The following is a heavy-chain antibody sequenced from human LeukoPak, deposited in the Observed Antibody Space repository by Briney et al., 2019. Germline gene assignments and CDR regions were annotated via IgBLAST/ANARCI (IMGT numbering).Heavy chain of an antibody. V-gene: IGHV4-4*09. J-gene: IGHJ4*02. D-gene: IGHD3-22*01. Sequence: KTSETLSLTCTVSGGSISSYYWSWIRQPPGKGLEWIGYIYTSGSTNYNPSLKSRVTISVDTSKSQFSLKLSSVTAADTAVYYCARTNYYDSSGYWEFDYWGQGTLVTVSS. CDR3: ARTNYYDSSGYWEFDY. CDR2: IYTSGST. CDR1: GGSISSYY.